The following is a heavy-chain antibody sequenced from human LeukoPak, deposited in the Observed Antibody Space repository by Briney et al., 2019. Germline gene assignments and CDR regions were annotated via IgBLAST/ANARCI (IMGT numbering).Heavy chain of an antibody. Sequence: PGGSLRLSCAASGFTFSSYAMSWVRQAPGKGLEWVSAISGSGGSTYYADSVKGRFTISRDNSKNTLYLQMNSLRAEDTAVYYCARSETYYYGTANDYWGQGTLVTVSS. D-gene: IGHD3-10*01. CDR1: GFTFSSYA. CDR2: ISGSGGST. CDR3: ARSETYYYGTANDY. V-gene: IGHV3-23*01. J-gene: IGHJ4*02.